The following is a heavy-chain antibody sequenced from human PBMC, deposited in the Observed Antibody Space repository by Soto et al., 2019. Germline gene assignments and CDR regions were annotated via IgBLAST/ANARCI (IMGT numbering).Heavy chain of an antibody. CDR1: GFTLTRSA. Sequence: GGSLRLSCAGSGFTLTRSAVSWVRQAPGKGLEWVSGISAGGGGTYYADSVKGRFTISRDNSKNTLYLQMNSLRAEDTAVYYCARDDIPGRAVAIYGMDVWGQGTTVTVSS. J-gene: IGHJ6*02. D-gene: IGHD6-19*01. V-gene: IGHV3-23*01. CDR3: ARDDIPGRAVAIYGMDV. CDR2: ISAGGGGT.